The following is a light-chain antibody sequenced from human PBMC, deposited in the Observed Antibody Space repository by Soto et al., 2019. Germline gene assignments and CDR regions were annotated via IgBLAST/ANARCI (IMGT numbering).Light chain of an antibody. CDR1: QSVSNSH. Sequence: EIVLTQSPGTLSLSPGERVTLSCRASQSVSNSHLAWHQQKPGQAPRLLIYGASSRATGTPDRFSGSGSGTDFTLTISRLEPEDSAVYYCQQYGSSTYTFGQGTKLEIK. J-gene: IGKJ2*01. V-gene: IGKV3-20*01. CDR3: QQYGSSTYT. CDR2: GAS.